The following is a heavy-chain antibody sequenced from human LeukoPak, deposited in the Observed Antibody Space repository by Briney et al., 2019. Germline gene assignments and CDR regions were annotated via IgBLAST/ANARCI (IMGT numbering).Heavy chain of an antibody. Sequence: ASVKVSCKASGYTFTGYYMHWVRQAPGQGLEWMGWINPNSGGTNYAQKFQGRVTMTRDTSISTAYMELSRPRSDDTAVYYCARRYSGGSYGMDVWGQGTTVTVSS. CDR2: INPNSGGT. V-gene: IGHV1-2*02. CDR3: ARRYSGGSYGMDV. CDR1: GYTFTGYY. J-gene: IGHJ6*02. D-gene: IGHD2-15*01.